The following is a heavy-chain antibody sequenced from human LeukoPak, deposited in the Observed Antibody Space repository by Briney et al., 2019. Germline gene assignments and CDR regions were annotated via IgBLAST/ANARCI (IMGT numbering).Heavy chain of an antibody. J-gene: IGHJ3*02. D-gene: IGHD4-17*01. CDR3: AREVTTVTTNDAFDI. Sequence: ASVKVSCKAFGYTFTGYYMHWVRQAPGQGLEWMGWINPNSGGTKYAQKFQGRVTMTRDTSISTAYMELSGLRSDDTAVYYCAREVTTVTTNDAFDIWGQGTMVAVSS. CDR2: INPNSGGT. CDR1: GYTFTGYY. V-gene: IGHV1-2*02.